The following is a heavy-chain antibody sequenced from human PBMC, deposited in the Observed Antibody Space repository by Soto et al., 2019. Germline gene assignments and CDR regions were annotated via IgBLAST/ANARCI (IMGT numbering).Heavy chain of an antibody. CDR1: GYTFTSYD. Sequence: ASVKVSCKASGYTFTSYDINWVRQATGQGLEWMGWMNPNSGNTGYAQKFQGRATMTRNTSISTAYMELSSLRSEDTAVYYCARGLRYDFWSGYYTAGYYYYMDVWGKGTTVTVSS. V-gene: IGHV1-8*01. J-gene: IGHJ6*03. CDR3: ARGLRYDFWSGYYTAGYYYYMDV. D-gene: IGHD3-3*01. CDR2: MNPNSGNT.